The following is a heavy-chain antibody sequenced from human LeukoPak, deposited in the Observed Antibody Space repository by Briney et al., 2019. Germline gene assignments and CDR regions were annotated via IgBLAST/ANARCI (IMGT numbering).Heavy chain of an antibody. Sequence: SETLSLTCTVSGGSISSGDYYWSWIRQPPGKGLEWIGYIYYSGSTYYNPSLESRVTISVDTSKNQFSLKLSSVTAADTAVYYCASGGYANNNFDYWGQGTLVTVSS. J-gene: IGHJ4*02. CDR2: IYYSGST. V-gene: IGHV4-30-4*01. CDR3: ASGGYANNNFDY. D-gene: IGHD5-12*01. CDR1: GGSISSGDYY.